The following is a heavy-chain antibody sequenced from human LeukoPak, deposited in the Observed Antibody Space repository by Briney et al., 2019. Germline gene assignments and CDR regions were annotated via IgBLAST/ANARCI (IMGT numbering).Heavy chain of an antibody. CDR1: GGSISSYY. CDR3: ARAGERGKGGGYCSGGSCFSMDV. V-gene: IGHV4-59*01. D-gene: IGHD2-15*01. CDR2: IYYSGST. J-gene: IGHJ6*04. Sequence: SETLSLTCTVSGGSISSYYWSWLRQPPGKGLEWIGYIYYSGSTNYNPSLMSRVTISVDTSKNQFSLKLSSVPAADKAVYCCARAGERGKGGGYCSGGSCFSMDVWGKGTTVTVSS.